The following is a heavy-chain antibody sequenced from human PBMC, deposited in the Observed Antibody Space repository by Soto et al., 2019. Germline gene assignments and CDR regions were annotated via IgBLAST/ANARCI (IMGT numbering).Heavy chain of an antibody. J-gene: IGHJ3*02. CDR1: GFAFGNSW. Sequence: EVQLVESGGGLVQPGGSLRLSCAASGFAFGNSWMTWVRQDPGQGLEWVTNIKGNGSAKSYLDSVRGRFTVYRDNAENSLLLQMNTLRAEDTCLYYCARYVSLGSGCYYLDAFDIWCQGTMVTVSS. CDR2: IKGNGSAK. V-gene: IGHV3-7*05. D-gene: IGHD2-15*01. CDR3: ARYVSLGSGCYYLDAFDI.